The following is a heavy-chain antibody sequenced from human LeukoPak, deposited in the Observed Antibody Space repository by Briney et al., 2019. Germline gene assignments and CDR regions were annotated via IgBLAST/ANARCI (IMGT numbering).Heavy chain of an antibody. D-gene: IGHD3-9*01. Sequence: SQTLSLTCSVSGGSISSGGSYWNWIRQHPGKGLEWIGFISYTGNTYYNPSLRGRVTISVDTSKNQFSLRLSSVAAADTAVYFCATRLPGAQRYFPYFDFWGQGILVTVSS. CDR3: ATRLPGAQRYFPYFDF. CDR1: GGSISSGGSY. CDR2: ISYTGNT. V-gene: IGHV4-31*03. J-gene: IGHJ4*02.